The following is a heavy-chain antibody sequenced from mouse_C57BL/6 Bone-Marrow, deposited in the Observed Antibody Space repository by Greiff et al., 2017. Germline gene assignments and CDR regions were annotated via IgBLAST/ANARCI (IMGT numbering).Heavy chain of an antibody. J-gene: IGHJ1*03. Sequence: VQGVESGPGLVQPSQRLSITCTVSGFSLTSYGVHWVRQSPGKGLEWLGVIWGGGSTDYNAAFMSRLSITKDNSKSQVFFKMNSLQADDTAIYYCAKLRYWYFDVWGTGTTVTVSS. D-gene: IGHD1-1*01. CDR1: GFSLTSYG. CDR2: IWGGGST. V-gene: IGHV2-5*01. CDR3: AKLRYWYFDV.